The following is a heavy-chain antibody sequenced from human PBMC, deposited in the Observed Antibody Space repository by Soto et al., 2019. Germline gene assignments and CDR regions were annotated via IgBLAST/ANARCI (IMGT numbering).Heavy chain of an antibody. Sequence: QVQLVESGGGVVQPGRSLRLSCAASGFTFSSYGMHWVRQAPGKGLEWVAVISYDGSNKYYADSVKGRFTISRDNSKNTLYLQMNCLRAEDTAVYYCAKDYGDYYYYYYMDVWGKGTTVTVSS. CDR1: GFTFSSYG. CDR3: AKDYGDYYYYYYMDV. CDR2: ISYDGSNK. V-gene: IGHV3-30*18. J-gene: IGHJ6*03. D-gene: IGHD4-17*01.